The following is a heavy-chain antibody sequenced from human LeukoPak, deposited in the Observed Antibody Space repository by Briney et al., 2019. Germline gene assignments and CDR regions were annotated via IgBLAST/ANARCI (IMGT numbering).Heavy chain of an antibody. CDR3: ARGDGVCSSTSCYAAYYYYYMDV. D-gene: IGHD2-2*01. CDR2: INPNSGGT. Sequence: ASVKVSCKASGYTFTGYYMHWVRQAPGQGLEWMGWINPNSGGTNYAQKFQGRVTMTRDTSISTAYMELSRLSSDDTAVYYCARGDGVCSSTSCYAAYYYYYMDVWGKGTTLTVSS. J-gene: IGHJ6*03. CDR1: GYTFTGYY. V-gene: IGHV1-2*02.